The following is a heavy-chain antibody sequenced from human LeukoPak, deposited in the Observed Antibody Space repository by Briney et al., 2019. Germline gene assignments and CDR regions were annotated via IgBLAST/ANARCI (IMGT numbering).Heavy chain of an antibody. CDR2: IYYSGST. J-gene: IGHJ6*03. Sequence: SETLSLTCTVSGGSISSSSYYWGWIRQPPGKGLEWIGNIYYSGSTNYNPSLKSRVTISVDTSKNQFSLKLSSVTAADTAVYYCARQGPYGSGAYYYYYMDVWGKGTTVTISS. CDR1: GGSISSSSYY. CDR3: ARQGPYGSGAYYYYYMDV. D-gene: IGHD3-10*01. V-gene: IGHV4-39*01.